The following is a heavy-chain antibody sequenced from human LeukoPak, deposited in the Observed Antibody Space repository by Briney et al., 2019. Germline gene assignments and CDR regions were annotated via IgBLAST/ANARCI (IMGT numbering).Heavy chain of an antibody. CDR3: ARAPDTAMDYFDY. Sequence: RASVKVSCKASGGTFSSYAISWVRQAPGQGLEWMGVIIPIFGSANYAQKFQGRVTITADESTSTAYMELSSLRSEDTAVYYCARAPDTAMDYFDYWGQGTLVTVSS. J-gene: IGHJ4*02. CDR2: IIPIFGSA. D-gene: IGHD5-18*01. V-gene: IGHV1-69*13. CDR1: GGTFSSYA.